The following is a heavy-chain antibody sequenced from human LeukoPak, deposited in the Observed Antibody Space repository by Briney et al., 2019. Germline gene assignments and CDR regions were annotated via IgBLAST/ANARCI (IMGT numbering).Heavy chain of an antibody. D-gene: IGHD1-26*01. J-gene: IGHJ4*02. V-gene: IGHV4-61*01. Sequence: PSETLSLTCTVSGGSISSDTYYWGWIRQPPGKGLEWIGYIYYSGSTNYNPSLKSRVTISVDTSKNQFSLKLSSVTAADTAVYYCARAAYSGSYHSDYWGQGTLVTVSS. CDR3: ARAAYSGSYHSDY. CDR2: IYYSGST. CDR1: GGSISSDTYY.